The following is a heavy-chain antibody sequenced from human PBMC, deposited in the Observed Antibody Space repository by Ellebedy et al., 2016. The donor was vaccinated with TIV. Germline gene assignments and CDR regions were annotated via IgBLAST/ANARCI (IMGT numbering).Heavy chain of an antibody. CDR3: ARRASYGDYAVQVNPWFDP. CDR1: GFNFRSYW. V-gene: IGHV3-7*01. CDR2: IRQEGDEI. Sequence: GESLKISCAASGFNFRSYWMTWVRQAPGKGLEWVAKIRQEGDEIYYVESVKGRFTISRDNAKNSLVLQMNSLRAEDTAVYYCARRASYGDYAVQVNPWFDPWGQGTLVTVSS. J-gene: IGHJ5*02. D-gene: IGHD4-17*01.